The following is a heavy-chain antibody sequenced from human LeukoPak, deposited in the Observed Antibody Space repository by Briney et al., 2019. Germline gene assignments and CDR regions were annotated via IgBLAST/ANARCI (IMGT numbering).Heavy chain of an antibody. V-gene: IGHV4-34*01. CDR3: ARGQDWFDP. CDR2: INHSGST. CDR1: GGSFSGHY. Sequence: SETLSLTCAVYGGSFSGHYWSWIRQPPGKGLEWIGEINHSGSTNYNPSLKSRVTISVDTSKNQFSLKLSSVTAADTAVYYCARGQDWFDPWGQGTLVTVSS. J-gene: IGHJ5*02.